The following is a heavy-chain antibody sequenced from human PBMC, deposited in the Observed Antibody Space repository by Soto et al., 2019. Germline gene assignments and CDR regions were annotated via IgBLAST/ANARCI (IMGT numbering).Heavy chain of an antibody. CDR2: ISGSGAST. J-gene: IGHJ4*02. V-gene: IGHV3-23*01. Sequence: GGSLRLSCTASGFSFINYAMTWVRQTPGKGLEWVSAISGSGASTYYADSVKGRVTISRDNSKNTLYMQMNSLRAEDTAVYYCAKDNFYVRATFFDYWGQGTLVTVSS. D-gene: IGHD1-26*01. CDR1: GFSFINYA. CDR3: AKDNFYVRATFFDY.